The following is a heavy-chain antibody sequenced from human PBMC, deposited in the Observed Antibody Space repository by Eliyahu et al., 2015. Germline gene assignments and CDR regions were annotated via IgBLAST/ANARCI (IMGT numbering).Heavy chain of an antibody. Sequence: VQLVESGGGIVQPGRSLRLAXXASGXXFXSYTMPWVRQAPGKGLEWVAVISYDGDKKXSAESVKGRFTISRDNAKNTLYLQMNSLTSDDTATYHCVRDATVYSSDYYWGTGDFWGQGTLVTVSS. D-gene: IGHD6-19*01. CDR1: GXXFXSYT. CDR2: ISYDGDKK. V-gene: IGHV3-30*01. J-gene: IGHJ4*02. CDR3: VRDATVYSSDYYWGTGDF.